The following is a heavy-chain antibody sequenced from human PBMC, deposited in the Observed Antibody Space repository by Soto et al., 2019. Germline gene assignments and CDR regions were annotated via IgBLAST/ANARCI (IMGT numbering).Heavy chain of an antibody. J-gene: IGHJ4*02. D-gene: IGHD3-3*01. CDR1: GGSISSGDYY. Sequence: PSETLSLTCTVSGGSISSGDYYWSWIRQPPGKGLEWIGYIYYSGGTYYNPSLKSRVTISVDTSKNQFSLKLSSVTAADTAVYYCARTYDDFWSGPNIRGPCFDYWGQGTLVTVSS. CDR2: IYYSGGT. V-gene: IGHV4-30-4*01. CDR3: ARTYDDFWSGPNIRGPCFDY.